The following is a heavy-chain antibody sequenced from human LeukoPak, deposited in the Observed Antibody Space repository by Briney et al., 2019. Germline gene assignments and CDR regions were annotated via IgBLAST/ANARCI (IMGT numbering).Heavy chain of an antibody. D-gene: IGHD2-15*01. CDR3: ARERDIVVVVAAILGY. Sequence: ASVKVSCEASVYTFTGYYMHCVRRAPGQGLEWMGWINPNSGGTNYAQKFQGRVTMTRDTSISTAYMELSRLSSDDTAVYYCARERDIVVVVAAILGYWGQGTLVTVSS. CDR2: INPNSGGT. CDR1: VYTFTGYY. V-gene: IGHV1-2*02. J-gene: IGHJ4*02.